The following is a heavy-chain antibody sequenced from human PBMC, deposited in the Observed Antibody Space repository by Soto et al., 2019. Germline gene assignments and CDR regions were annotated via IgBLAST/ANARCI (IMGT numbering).Heavy chain of an antibody. V-gene: IGHV3-30*18. J-gene: IGHJ3*02. CDR3: AKDQGAYNWNDVRDDAFDI. CDR1: GFTFSSYG. Sequence: LRLSCAASGFTFSSYGMHWVRQAPGKGLEWVAVISYDGSNKYYADSVKGRFTISRDNSKNTLYLQMNSLRAEDTAVYYCAKDQGAYNWNDVRDDAFDIWGKGTMVTVSS. D-gene: IGHD1-20*01. CDR2: ISYDGSNK.